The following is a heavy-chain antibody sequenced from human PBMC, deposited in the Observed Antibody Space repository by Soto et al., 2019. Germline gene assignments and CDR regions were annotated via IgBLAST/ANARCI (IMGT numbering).Heavy chain of an antibody. J-gene: IGHJ2*01. CDR3: AKTYRATTVVTRYWYFDL. CDR1: GFTFGAFA. V-gene: IGHV3-23*01. CDR2: LSGGGGST. D-gene: IGHD4-17*01. Sequence: LRLSCAASGFTFGAFAMAWVRQRPGNGLEWVSSLSGGGGSTYYNNSVRGRFTISRDNSNSTLFLQMNNLRAEDTAVYFCAKTYRATTVVTRYWYFDLWGRGTLVTVSS.